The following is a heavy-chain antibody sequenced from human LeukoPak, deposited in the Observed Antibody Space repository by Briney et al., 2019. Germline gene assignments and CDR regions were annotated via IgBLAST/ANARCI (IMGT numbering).Heavy chain of an antibody. CDR2: IYYSGST. CDR1: GGSISSYY. V-gene: IGHV4-59*01. J-gene: IGHJ5*02. CDR3: ARGDGGYCSGGSCYSYMWFDP. Sequence: PSETLSLTCTVSGGSISSYYWSWIRQPPGKGLEWIGYIYYSGSTNYNPSLKSRVTTSVDTSKNQFSLKLSSVTAADTAVYYCARGDGGYCSGGSCYSYMWFDPWGQGTLVTVSS. D-gene: IGHD2-15*01.